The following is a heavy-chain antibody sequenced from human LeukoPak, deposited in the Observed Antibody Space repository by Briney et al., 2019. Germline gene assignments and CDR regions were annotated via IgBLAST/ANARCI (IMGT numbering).Heavy chain of an antibody. CDR2: IDPSGGGT. CDR3: ASLGSGSSPIIDFDY. D-gene: IGHD3-10*01. J-gene: IGHJ4*02. CDR1: GYTFTSYY. V-gene: IGHV1-46*01. Sequence: SVKVSCKASGYTFTSYYMHWVRQAPGQGLEWMGIIDPSGGGTSYAQKFQGRVTMTRDTSTSTVYMELSSLRSEDTAVYYCASLGSGSSPIIDFDYWGQGTLVTVSS.